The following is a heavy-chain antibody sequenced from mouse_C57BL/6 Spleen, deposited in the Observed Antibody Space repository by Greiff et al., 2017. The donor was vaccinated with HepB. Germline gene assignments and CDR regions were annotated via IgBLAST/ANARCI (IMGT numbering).Heavy chain of an antibody. Sequence: EVKLMESGGGLVKPGGSLKLSCAASGFTFSSYTMSWVRQTPEKRLEWVATISGGGGNTYYPDSVKGRFTISRDNAKNTLYLQMSSLRSEDTALYYCARSTVVASYYFDYWGQGTTLTVSS. D-gene: IGHD1-1*01. V-gene: IGHV5-9*01. CDR1: GFTFSSYT. CDR3: ARSTVVASYYFDY. J-gene: IGHJ2*01. CDR2: ISGGGGNT.